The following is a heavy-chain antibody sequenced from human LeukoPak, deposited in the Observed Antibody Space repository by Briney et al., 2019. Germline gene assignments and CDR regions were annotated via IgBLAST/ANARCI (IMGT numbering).Heavy chain of an antibody. D-gene: IGHD3-10*01. CDR3: ARAILPDGSGSCYFDY. V-gene: IGHV3-11*04. J-gene: IGHJ4*02. CDR1: GFTFSDSY. Sequence: GGSLRLSCAASGFTFSDSYMSWIRQAPGKGLEWVSYISSSSSTMYYADSVKGRFTISRDNAKNSLYLQMNSLRDEDTAVYYCARAILPDGSGSCYFDYWGQGTLVTVSS. CDR2: ISSSSSTM.